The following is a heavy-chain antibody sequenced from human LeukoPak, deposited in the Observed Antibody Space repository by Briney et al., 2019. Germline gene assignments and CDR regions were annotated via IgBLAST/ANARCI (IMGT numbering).Heavy chain of an antibody. Sequence: SETLSLTCAVYGGSFSGYYWSWIRQPPGKGLEWIGEINHSGSTNYNPSFKSRVTISVDTSKNQFSLKLSSVTAADTAVYYCARGGKQWLSPYYYYGMDVWGQGTTVTVSS. D-gene: IGHD6-19*01. CDR2: INHSGST. J-gene: IGHJ6*02. CDR1: GGSFSGYY. CDR3: ARGGKQWLSPYYYYGMDV. V-gene: IGHV4-34*01.